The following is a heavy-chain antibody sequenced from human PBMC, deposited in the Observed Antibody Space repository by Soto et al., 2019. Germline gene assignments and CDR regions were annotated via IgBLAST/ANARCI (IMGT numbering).Heavy chain of an antibody. D-gene: IGHD5-18*01. CDR3: AKPTEEWIQLWLLYYDSSGNGMDV. V-gene: IGHV3-15*07. CDR1: GVTLSNVW. J-gene: IGHJ6*02. CDR2: IKSKTDGGTT. Sequence: GSLRLSCAVSGVTLSNVWMNWVRQAPGKGPEWVGRIKSKTDGGTTEYAAPVKDRFTISRDDSENTLYLQMNSLRAEDTAVYYCAKPTEEWIQLWLLYYDSSGNGMDVWGQGTTVTVSS.